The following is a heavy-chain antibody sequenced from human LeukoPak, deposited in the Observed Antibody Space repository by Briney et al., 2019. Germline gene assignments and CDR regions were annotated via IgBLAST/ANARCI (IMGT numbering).Heavy chain of an antibody. V-gene: IGHV4-59*08. CDR2: IYYSGST. Sequence: SETLSLTCIVSGGSLSGYYWSWIRQSAGKGLEWIGYIYYSGSTNYNPSLKSRVTISVDTSKNQFSLKLSSVTAADTAVYYCARQGRGSHFDYWGQGTLVTVSS. D-gene: IGHD5-12*01. CDR1: GGSLSGYY. J-gene: IGHJ4*02. CDR3: ARQGRGSHFDY.